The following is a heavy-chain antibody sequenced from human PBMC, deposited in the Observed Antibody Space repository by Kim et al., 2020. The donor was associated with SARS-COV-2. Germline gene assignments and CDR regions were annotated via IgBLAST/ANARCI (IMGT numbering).Heavy chain of an antibody. CDR3: ARESHRKGSGSSLDV. V-gene: IGHV3-30*07. Sequence: GRGRITISRNNYKNTLYLQMNSLRGEDTAVYYCARESHRKGSGSSLDVWGQGTTVTVSS. J-gene: IGHJ6*02. D-gene: IGHD1-26*01.